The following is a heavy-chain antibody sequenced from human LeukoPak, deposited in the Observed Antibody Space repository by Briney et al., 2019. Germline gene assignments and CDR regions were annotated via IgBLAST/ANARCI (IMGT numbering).Heavy chain of an antibody. V-gene: IGHV3-23*01. CDR3: AKDQLNRFCSGGSCSVTHDY. J-gene: IGHJ4*02. Sequence: GGTLRLSCAASGFLFNSYGMSWVRQAPGQGLEWVSSITGSTRTTYYTDSVKGRFIISRDNSKNTLYLQMNSLRAEDTAVYYCAKDQLNRFCSGGSCSVTHDYWGQGTLVTVSS. CDR2: ITGSTRTT. CDR1: GFLFNSYG. D-gene: IGHD2-15*01.